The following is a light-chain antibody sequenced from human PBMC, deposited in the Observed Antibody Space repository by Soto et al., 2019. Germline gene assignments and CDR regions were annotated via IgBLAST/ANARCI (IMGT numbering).Light chain of an antibody. CDR1: QSISSY. V-gene: IGKV1-39*01. J-gene: IGKJ1*01. CDR2: AAS. Sequence: DIQMTQSPSSLSASVGDRVTIACRASQSISSYLNWYQQKPGKAPKLLIYAASSLQSGVPSRFSGSGSGTDYTLTLRTLQSEDSATYYCQQRYSTPWTFGQGTKVDIK. CDR3: QQRYSTPWT.